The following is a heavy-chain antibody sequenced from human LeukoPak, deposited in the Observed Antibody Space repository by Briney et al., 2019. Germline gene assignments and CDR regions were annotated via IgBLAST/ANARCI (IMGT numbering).Heavy chain of an antibody. Sequence: GGSLRLSCAASGFTVSNNRLSWVRQAPGKGLEWVSAISGGSDNTHYAESVKGRFTISRDISKSTVYLQMNSLRVEDTAVYYCAKDAVRGRFDPWGQGTMVTVSS. CDR1: GFTVSNNR. CDR2: ISGGSDNT. V-gene: IGHV3-23*01. D-gene: IGHD3-10*01. J-gene: IGHJ5*02. CDR3: AKDAVRGRFDP.